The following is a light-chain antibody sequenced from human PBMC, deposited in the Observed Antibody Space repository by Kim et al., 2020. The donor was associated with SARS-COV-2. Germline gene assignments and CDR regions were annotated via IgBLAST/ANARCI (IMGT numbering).Light chain of an antibody. CDR3: NSWDSSGNHVV. V-gene: IGLV3-19*01. CDR2: GKN. CDR1: SLRSYY. J-gene: IGLJ2*01. Sequence: SSELTQDPAVSVALGQTVRITCQGDSLRSYYASWYQQKPGQATVLVIYGKNKRPTGIPDRFSGSSSGNTASLTITGAQAEDEADYYCNSWDSSGNHVVFG.